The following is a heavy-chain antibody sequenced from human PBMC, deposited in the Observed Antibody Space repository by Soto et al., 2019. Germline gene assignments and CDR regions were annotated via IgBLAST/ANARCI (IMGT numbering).Heavy chain of an antibody. Sequence: GGSLRLSCAASGFTFSSYAMSWVRQAPGKGLEWVSAISGSGGSTYYADSVKGRFTISRDNSKNTLYLQMNSLRAEDTAVYYCAKDGGAFGVVINQFDYWGQGTLVTVSS. CDR2: ISGSGGST. J-gene: IGHJ4*02. CDR1: GFTFSSYA. V-gene: IGHV3-23*01. CDR3: AKDGGAFGVVINQFDY. D-gene: IGHD3-3*01.